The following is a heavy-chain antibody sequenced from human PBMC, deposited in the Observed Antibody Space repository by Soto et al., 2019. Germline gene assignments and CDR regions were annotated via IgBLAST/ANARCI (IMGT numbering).Heavy chain of an antibody. D-gene: IGHD1-7*01. CDR3: ARARYNWNYRYYYYGMDV. CDR2: IYYSGST. Sequence: SETLSLTCTVSGGSISSGDYYWSWIRQPPGKGLEWIGYIYYSGSTYYNPSLKSRVTISVDTSKNQFSLKLSSVTAADTAVYYCARARYNWNYRYYYYGMDVWGQGTTVTSP. CDR1: GGSISSGDYY. J-gene: IGHJ6*02. V-gene: IGHV4-30-4*01.